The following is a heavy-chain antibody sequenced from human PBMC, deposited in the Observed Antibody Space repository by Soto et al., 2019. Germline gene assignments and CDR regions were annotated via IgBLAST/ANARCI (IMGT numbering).Heavy chain of an antibody. J-gene: IGHJ4*02. D-gene: IGHD3-22*01. CDR1: GGSITSGDYY. CDR2: IYYSGNT. Sequence: SETLSLTCTVSGGSITSGDYYWSWIRQPPGKGLEWIGHIYYSGNTYYNPSLKSRVIISVDTSKNQFSLKLSSVTAADTAVYYCARANSYSYDSSGFFDYWGQGTLVTVSS. CDR3: ARANSYSYDSSGFFDY. V-gene: IGHV4-30-4*01.